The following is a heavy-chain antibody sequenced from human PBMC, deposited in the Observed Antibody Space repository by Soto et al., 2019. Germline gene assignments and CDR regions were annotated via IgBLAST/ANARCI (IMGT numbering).Heavy chain of an antibody. D-gene: IGHD2-2*01. CDR2: VHDSGST. CDR1: GDSITSFF. Sequence: PSETLSLTCSVSGDSITSFFWSWVRQPPGKGLEWIGYVHDSGSTNYNPSLKSRLTMSVDTSKNHFSLRLDSVTAADTAVYYCARVNQLAPKRNAFDIWGQGTMVTVSS. J-gene: IGHJ3*02. V-gene: IGHV4-59*01. CDR3: ARVNQLAPKRNAFDI.